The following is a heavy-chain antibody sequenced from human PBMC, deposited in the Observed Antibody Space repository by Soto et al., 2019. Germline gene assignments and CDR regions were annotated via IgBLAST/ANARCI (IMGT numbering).Heavy chain of an antibody. CDR3: ARDLPRGYSYGYDAFDI. Sequence: ASVKVSCKASGYTFTSYGISWVRQAPGQGLEWMGWIGAYNGNTNYAQKLQGRVTMTTDTSTSTAYMELRSLRSDDTAVYYCARDLPRGYSYGYDAFDIWGQGTMVTVSS. CDR1: GYTFTSYG. CDR2: IGAYNGNT. V-gene: IGHV1-18*04. J-gene: IGHJ3*02. D-gene: IGHD5-18*01.